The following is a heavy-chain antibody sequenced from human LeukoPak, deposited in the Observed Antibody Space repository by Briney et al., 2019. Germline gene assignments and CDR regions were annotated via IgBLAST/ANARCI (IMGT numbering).Heavy chain of an antibody. V-gene: IGHV1-46*01. Sequence: ASVKVSCKASGYTFSSYYVHWVRQAPGQGLEWKGMIIPSDGFTSYAQKFQGRVTMTRDMSTSTVYMELSSLRSEDTAVYYCARALPHRRLMDTTMEQHWFDPWGQGTLVTVSS. CDR2: IIPSDGFT. CDR1: GYTFSSYY. J-gene: IGHJ5*02. CDR3: ARALPHRRLMDTTMEQHWFDP. D-gene: IGHD5-18*01.